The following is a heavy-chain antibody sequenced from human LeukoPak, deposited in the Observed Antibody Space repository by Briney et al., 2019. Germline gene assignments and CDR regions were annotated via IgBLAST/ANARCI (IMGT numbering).Heavy chain of an antibody. Sequence: GGSLRFSWAASGFTFSSYSMSWVRQAPGKGLEWVSYISSSSSTIYYADSVKGRFTISRDNAKNSLYLQMNSLRAEDTALYYCAKAPGSGSYSSLSAGYFGYWGQGTLVTVSS. J-gene: IGHJ4*02. CDR3: AKAPGSGSYSSLSAGYFGY. V-gene: IGHV3-48*01. CDR1: GFTFSSYS. CDR2: ISSSSSTI. D-gene: IGHD3-10*01.